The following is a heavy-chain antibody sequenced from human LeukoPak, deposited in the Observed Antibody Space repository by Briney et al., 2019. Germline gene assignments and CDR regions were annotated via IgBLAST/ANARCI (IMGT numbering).Heavy chain of an antibody. V-gene: IGHV4-59*01. J-gene: IGHJ3*02. CDR1: GGSISSYY. D-gene: IGHD1-26*01. Sequence: PSETLSLTCTVSGGSISSYYCNWIRQPPGKGLEWIGNIFYSGSTNYNPSLKSRVTISVDTSKNQFSLRLSSVTAADTAVYYCARLVVGATDAFDIWGQGTMVTVSS. CDR3: ARLVVGATDAFDI. CDR2: IFYSGST.